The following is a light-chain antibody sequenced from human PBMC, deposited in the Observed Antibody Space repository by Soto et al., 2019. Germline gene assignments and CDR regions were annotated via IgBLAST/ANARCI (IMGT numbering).Light chain of an antibody. CDR1: QSVLYSSNNQNY. J-gene: IGKJ4*01. CDR3: QQYFNAPLT. V-gene: IGKV4-1*01. Sequence: IVMTQSLDSLAVSLGERATLNCKSSQSVLYSSNNQNYLAWYQQKPGQPPKLLIYWASTRESGVPDRFSGGGSGTDFTLTISSLQAEDVAVYYCQQYFNAPLTFGGGTKVEIK. CDR2: WAS.